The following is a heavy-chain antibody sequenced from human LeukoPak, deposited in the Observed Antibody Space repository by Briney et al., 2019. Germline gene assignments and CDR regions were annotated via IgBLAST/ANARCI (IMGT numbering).Heavy chain of an antibody. CDR1: GGSISSYY. CDR2: INHSGST. V-gene: IGHV4-34*01. Sequence: SETLSLTCAVSGGSISSYYWSWIRQPPGKGLEWIGEINHSGSTNYNPSLKSRVTISVDTSKNQFSLKLSSVTAADTAVYYCARGIVVVPAAMFRRFDPWGQGTLVTVSS. J-gene: IGHJ5*02. CDR3: ARGIVVVPAAMFRRFDP. D-gene: IGHD2-2*01.